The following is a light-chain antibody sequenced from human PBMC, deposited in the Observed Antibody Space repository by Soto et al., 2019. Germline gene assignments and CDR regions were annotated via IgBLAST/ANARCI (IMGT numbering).Light chain of an antibody. Sequence: DIVMTQSPATLSLSLGERATLSCRASQTIDNTLAWYQRKPGQAPRLLIYGASSRATGIPDRFSGSGSGTDFTLTISRLEPEDCAVYYCQQYGSSPATFGQGTKVDIK. CDR2: GAS. CDR3: QQYGSSPAT. V-gene: IGKV3-20*01. J-gene: IGKJ1*01. CDR1: QTIDNT.